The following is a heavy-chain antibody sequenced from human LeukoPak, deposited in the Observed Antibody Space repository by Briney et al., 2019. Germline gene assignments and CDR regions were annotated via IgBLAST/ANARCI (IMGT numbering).Heavy chain of an antibody. CDR2: ISSTSTTI. Sequence: GGSLRLSCAASGFTINNYNLNWARQAPGKGLEWVSYISSTSTTIYYADSVRGRFTISRDNAKNSLYLQMNSLRAEDTAVYYCARREEYSGASWVVGPWKYWGQGTLVTVSS. J-gene: IGHJ4*02. V-gene: IGHV3-48*01. CDR1: GFTINNYN. CDR3: ARREEYSGASWVVGPWKY. D-gene: IGHD6-6*01.